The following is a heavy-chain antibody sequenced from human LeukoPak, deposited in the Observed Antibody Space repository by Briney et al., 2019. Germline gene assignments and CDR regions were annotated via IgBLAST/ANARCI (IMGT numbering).Heavy chain of an antibody. CDR2: IYYSGST. D-gene: IGHD6-13*01. CDR1: GGSISSYY. V-gene: IGHV4-59*01. J-gene: IGHJ4*02. CDR3: ARVEGIAAAGTGGDYFDY. Sequence: SETLSLTCTVSGGSISSYYWSWIRQPPGKGLEWIGYIYYSGSTNYNPSLKSRVTISVDTSKNQFSLKLSSVTAADTAVYYCARVEGIAAAGTGGDYFDYWGQGTLVTVPS.